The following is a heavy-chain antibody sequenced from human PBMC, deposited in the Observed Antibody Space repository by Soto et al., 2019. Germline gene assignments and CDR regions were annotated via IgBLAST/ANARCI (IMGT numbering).Heavy chain of an antibody. V-gene: IGHV4-4*02. Sequence: SETLSLTCAVSGGSISSSSWWSWVRQPPGKGLEWIGEIYHSGSTNYNPSLKSRVTISVDKSKNQFSLKLSSVTAADTAVYYCARGLIAVDRNWFDPWGQGTLVTVS. CDR3: ARGLIAVDRNWFDP. CDR1: GGSISSSSW. J-gene: IGHJ5*02. D-gene: IGHD6-19*01. CDR2: IYHSGST.